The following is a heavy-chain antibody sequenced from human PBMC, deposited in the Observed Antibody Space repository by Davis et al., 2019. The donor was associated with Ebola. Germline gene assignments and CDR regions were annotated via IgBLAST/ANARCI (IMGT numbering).Heavy chain of an antibody. CDR3: AKIPLGYCSSTSCADY. J-gene: IGHJ4*02. CDR1: GFTFSSYA. D-gene: IGHD2-2*01. Sequence: GESLKISCAASGFTFSSYAMSWVRQAPGKGLEWVSAISGSGGSTYYADSVKGRFTISRDNSKNTLYLQMNSLRAEDTAVYYCAKIPLGYCSSTSCADYWGQGTLVTVSS. V-gene: IGHV3-23*01. CDR2: ISGSGGST.